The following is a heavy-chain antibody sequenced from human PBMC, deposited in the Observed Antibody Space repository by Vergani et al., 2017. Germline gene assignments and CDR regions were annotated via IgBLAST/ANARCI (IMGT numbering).Heavy chain of an antibody. V-gene: IGHV3-30-3*01. CDR1: GFTFNEFA. J-gene: IGHJ6*03. CDR2: ISYDGSNK. Sequence: VQLVESGGGLLQPGRSLRLSCAASGFTFNEFAMHWVRQAPGKGLECVAVISYDGSNKYYADSVKGRFTISRDNSKNTLYLQMNSLRAEDTAVYYCARAPGYCSGGSCYSYYYYYMDVWGKGTTVTVSS. CDR3: ARAPGYCSGGSCYSYYYYYMDV. D-gene: IGHD2-15*01.